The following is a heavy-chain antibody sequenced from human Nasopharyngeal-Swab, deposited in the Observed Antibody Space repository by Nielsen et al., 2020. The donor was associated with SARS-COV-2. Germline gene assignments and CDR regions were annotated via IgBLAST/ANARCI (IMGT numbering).Heavy chain of an antibody. Sequence: GESLKISCAASGFTFSSYAMSWVRQAPGKGPEWVSAISGSGGSTYYADSVKGRFTISRDNSKNTLYLQMNSLRAEDTAVYYCARLSVDIVVVPAAIGAFDIWGQGTMVTVSS. V-gene: IGHV3-23*01. J-gene: IGHJ3*02. CDR2: ISGSGGST. CDR1: GFTFSSYA. CDR3: ARLSVDIVVVPAAIGAFDI. D-gene: IGHD2-2*03.